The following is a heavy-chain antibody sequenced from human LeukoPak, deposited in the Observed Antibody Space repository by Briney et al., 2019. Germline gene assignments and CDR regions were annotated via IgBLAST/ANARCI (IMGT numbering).Heavy chain of an antibody. CDR1: GFTFSSYA. CDR3: AKGSDRSSWNGHWFDS. J-gene: IGHJ5*01. D-gene: IGHD6-13*01. Sequence: GGSLRLSCAASGFTFSSYAMSWVRQAPGKGLEWVSVLSGSGGSTYYADSVKGRLTISRDNSKSTLFLQMNSLRVEDTAVYYCAKGSDRSSWNGHWFDSWGQGTLVTVSS. V-gene: IGHV3-23*01. CDR2: LSGSGGST.